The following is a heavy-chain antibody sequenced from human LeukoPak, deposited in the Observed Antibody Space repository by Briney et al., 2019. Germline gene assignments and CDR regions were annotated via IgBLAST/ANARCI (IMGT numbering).Heavy chain of an antibody. Sequence: SETLSLTCTVSGGSISSSSYYWSWIRQPPGKGLEWIGYIYYSGSTNYNPSLKSRVTISVDTSKNQFSLKLSSVTAADTAVYYCARGGTTGKKRGPYYYYYMDVWGKGTTVTVSS. CDR3: ARGGTTGKKRGPYYYYYMDV. D-gene: IGHD1-1*01. J-gene: IGHJ6*03. CDR1: GGSISSSSYY. CDR2: IYYSGST. V-gene: IGHV4-61*01.